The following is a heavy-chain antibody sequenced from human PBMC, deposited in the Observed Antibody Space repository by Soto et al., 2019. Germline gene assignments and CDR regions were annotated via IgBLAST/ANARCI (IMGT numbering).Heavy chain of an antibody. V-gene: IGHV4-39*01. D-gene: IGHD1-26*01. CDR1: GGSISSSSYY. Sequence: SLTCTVSGGSISSSSYYWGWIRQPPGKGLEWIGSIYYSGSTYYNPSLKSRVTISVDTSKNQFSLKLSSVTAADTAVYYCARSKVGAVNWFDPWGQGTPVTVSS. CDR2: IYYSGST. J-gene: IGHJ5*01. CDR3: ARSKVGAVNWFDP.